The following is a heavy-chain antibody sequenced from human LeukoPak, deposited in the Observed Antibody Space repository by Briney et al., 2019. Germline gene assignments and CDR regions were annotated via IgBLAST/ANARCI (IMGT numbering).Heavy chain of an antibody. J-gene: IGHJ6*02. CDR2: ISAYNGNT. CDR1: GYTFTSYG. CDR3: ARAFPSQWGVVVPRVGMDV. D-gene: IGHD2-2*01. V-gene: IGHV1-18*01. Sequence: GASVKVSCKASGYTFTSYGISWVRQAPGQGLEWMGWISAYNGNTNYAQKLQGSVTMTTDTSTSTAYMELRSLRSEDTAVYYCARAFPSQWGVVVPRVGMDVWGQGTTVTVSS.